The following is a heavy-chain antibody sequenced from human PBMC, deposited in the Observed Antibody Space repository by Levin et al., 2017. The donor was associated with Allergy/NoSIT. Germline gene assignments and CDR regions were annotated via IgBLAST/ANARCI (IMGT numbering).Heavy chain of an antibody. J-gene: IGHJ4*02. CDR1: GFTFSSFA. D-gene: IGHD5-24*01. CDR2: IGGSGGAT. V-gene: IGHV3-23*01. CDR3: AQDMAF. Sequence: SCAASGFTFSSFAMSWVRQAPGKGLEWVSAIGGSGGATYYADSVKGRFIISRDNSKNTLYLDLNSLRAEDTAVYYCAQDMAFWGQGTLVTVSS.